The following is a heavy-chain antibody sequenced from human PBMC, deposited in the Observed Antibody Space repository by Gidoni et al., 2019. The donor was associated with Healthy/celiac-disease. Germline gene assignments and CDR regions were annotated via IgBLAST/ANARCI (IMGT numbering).Heavy chain of an antibody. V-gene: IGHV4-31*03. CDR2: LYYSGST. J-gene: IGHJ3*02. CDR1: GGSISSGGYY. Sequence: QVQLQESGPGLVKPSQTLSLTCTVSGGSISSGGYYWSWIRQHPGKGLEWIGYLYYSGSTYFNPSLKSRVTISLDTSKNQFSLKLSSVTAADTAVYYCARDTRGDAFDIWGQGTMVTVSS. CDR3: ARDTRGDAFDI.